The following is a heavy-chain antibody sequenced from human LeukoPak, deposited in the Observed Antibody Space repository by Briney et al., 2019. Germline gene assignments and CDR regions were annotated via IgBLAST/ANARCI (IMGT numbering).Heavy chain of an antibody. D-gene: IGHD6-6*01. Sequence: GGSLRLSCAASGFTFSSYGMHWVRQAPGKGLEWVAFIRYDGSNKYYADSVKGRFTISRDNTKNTLYLQMNSLRAEDTAVYYCANDRGDSSSRGVGYWGQGTLVTASS. CDR2: IRYDGSNK. J-gene: IGHJ4*02. V-gene: IGHV3-30*02. CDR1: GFTFSSYG. CDR3: ANDRGDSSSRGVGY.